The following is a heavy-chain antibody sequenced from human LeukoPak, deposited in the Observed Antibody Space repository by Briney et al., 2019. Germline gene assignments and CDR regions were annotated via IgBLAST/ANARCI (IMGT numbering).Heavy chain of an antibody. D-gene: IGHD6-6*01. CDR1: GFTFSSYA. V-gene: IGHV3-23*01. CDR3: AKDRVAARPGVYYMDV. J-gene: IGHJ6*03. CDR2: ISGSGGST. Sequence: GGSLRLSCAASGFTFSSYAMSWVRQAPGKGLEWVSAISGSGGSTYYADSVKGRFTISRDNSKNTLYLQMNSLRAEDTAVYYCAKDRVAARPGVYYMDVWGKGTTVTVSS.